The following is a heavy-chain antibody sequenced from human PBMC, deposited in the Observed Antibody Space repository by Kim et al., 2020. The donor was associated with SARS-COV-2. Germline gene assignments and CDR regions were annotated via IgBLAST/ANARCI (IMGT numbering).Heavy chain of an antibody. CDR3: TGLELRPYGMDV. D-gene: IGHD1-7*01. Sequence: EYAASVKGRFNISRDDSKSIAYLQMNSLKTEDTAVYYCTGLELRPYGMDVWGQGTTVTVSS. J-gene: IGHJ6*02. V-gene: IGHV3-49*02.